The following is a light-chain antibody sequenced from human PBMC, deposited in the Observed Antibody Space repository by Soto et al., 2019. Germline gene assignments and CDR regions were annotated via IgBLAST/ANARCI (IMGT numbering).Light chain of an antibody. Sequence: EIVLTQSPGTLSLSLGERATLSCRASQNVSSSYLAWYQQKPGQAPRLLIYGASSRATGIPDRFSGSGSGTDFTLSISRLEPEDFAVYYCQQYGSSPKVTFGQGTRLEIK. V-gene: IGKV3-20*01. CDR3: QQYGSSPKVT. CDR2: GAS. CDR1: QNVSSSY. J-gene: IGKJ5*01.